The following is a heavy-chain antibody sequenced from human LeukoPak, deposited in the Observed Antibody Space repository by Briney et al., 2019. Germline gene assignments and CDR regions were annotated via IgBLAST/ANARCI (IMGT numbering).Heavy chain of an antibody. CDR3: ARVGRGSGSRYFDY. Sequence: GGSLRLSCAASGFTFSSYSMNWVRQAPGKGLEWVSYISSSSSTIYYADSVKGRFTISRDNAKNSLYLQMNSLRAEDTAVYYCARVGRGSGSRYFDYWGQGTLVTVSS. CDR2: ISSSSSTI. CDR1: GFTFSSYS. V-gene: IGHV3-48*04. J-gene: IGHJ4*02. D-gene: IGHD3-10*01.